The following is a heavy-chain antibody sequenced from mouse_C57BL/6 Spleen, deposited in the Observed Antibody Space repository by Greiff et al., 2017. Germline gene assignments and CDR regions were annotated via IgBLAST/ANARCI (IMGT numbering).Heavy chain of an antibody. J-gene: IGHJ4*01. CDR3: ARWVYDSSYYEMDY. CDR1: GYAFSSSW. CDR2: IYPGDGDT. V-gene: IGHV1-82*01. D-gene: IGHD1-1*01. Sequence: VQLQQSGPELVKPGASVKISCKASGYAFSSSWMNWVKQRPGKGLEWIGRIYPGDGDTNYNGKFKGKATLTADKSSSTAYMQLSSLTSEDSAVYFCARWVYDSSYYEMDYWGQGTTVTVSS.